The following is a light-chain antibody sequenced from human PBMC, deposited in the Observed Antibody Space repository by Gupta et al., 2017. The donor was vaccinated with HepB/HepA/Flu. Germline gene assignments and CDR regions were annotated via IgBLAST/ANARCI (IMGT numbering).Light chain of an antibody. CDR3: QQSDSTPFT. Sequence: DIQMTQSPSSLSASIGDRVTITCRSSQPIANFLNWYQQKPGKAPKILIYVASRVQGGVPSRFSGSGSGTDFTLTISRRQAEDFATYYCQQSDSTPFTFGHGTKVEIK. J-gene: IGKJ2*01. V-gene: IGKV1-39*01. CDR1: QPIANF. CDR2: VAS.